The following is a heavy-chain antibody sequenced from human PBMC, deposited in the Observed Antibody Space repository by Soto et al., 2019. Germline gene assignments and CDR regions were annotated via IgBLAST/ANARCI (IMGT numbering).Heavy chain of an antibody. J-gene: IGHJ4*02. Sequence: GGSLRLSCAASGFTFSSYDMHWVRQAPGKGLEWVAVISYDGSNKYYADSVKGRFTISRDNSKNTLYLQMNSLRAEDTAVYYCAKGDGGLLIDYWGQGTLVTVSS. CDR3: AKGDGGLLIDY. V-gene: IGHV3-30*18. CDR1: GFTFSSYD. CDR2: ISYDGSNK. D-gene: IGHD2-21*02.